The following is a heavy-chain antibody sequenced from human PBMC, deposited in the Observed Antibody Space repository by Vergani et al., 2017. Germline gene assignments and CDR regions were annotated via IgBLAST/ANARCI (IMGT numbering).Heavy chain of an antibody. V-gene: IGHV3-21*01. CDR2: ISSSSSYI. J-gene: IGHJ3*01. CDR1: GFTFSSYS. CDR3: AGGRGVTMIVVVD. D-gene: IGHD3-22*01. Sequence: EVQLVESGGGLVKPGGSLRLSCAASGFTFSSYSMNWVRQAPGKGLEWVSSISSSSSYIYYADSVKGRFTISRDNAKNSRYLQMNSLRAEDTAVYYCAGGRGVTMIVVVDWGQGTMVTVSS.